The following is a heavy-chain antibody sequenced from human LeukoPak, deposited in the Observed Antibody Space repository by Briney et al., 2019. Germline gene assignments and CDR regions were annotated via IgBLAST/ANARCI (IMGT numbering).Heavy chain of an antibody. CDR3: AKVPPGCSTTNCYNPFDY. CDR2: IRYDGDNK. J-gene: IGHJ4*02. Sequence: GGSLRLSCAASGFTFSTFGMHWVRQTPGKGLEGVAYIRYDGDNKYYADCVKGRFTISRDNSKNTLYLQMNSLRTEDTAVYYCAKVPPGCSTTNCYNPFDYWGQGTLVTVSS. CDR1: GFTFSTFG. D-gene: IGHD2-2*02. V-gene: IGHV3-30*02.